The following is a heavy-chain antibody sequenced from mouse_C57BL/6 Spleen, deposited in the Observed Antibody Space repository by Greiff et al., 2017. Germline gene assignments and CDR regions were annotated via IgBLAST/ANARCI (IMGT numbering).Heavy chain of an antibody. CDR1: GYSITSGYY. CDR3: ARLITTVVATGYFDV. CDR2: ISYDGSN. Sequence: EVQLVESGPGLVKPSQSLSLTCSVTGYSITSGYYWNWIRQFPGNKLEWMGYISYDGSNNYNPSLKNRISITRDTSKNQFCLKLNSVTTEDTATYYCARLITTVVATGYFDVWGKGTTVTVSS. D-gene: IGHD1-1*01. V-gene: IGHV3-6*01. J-gene: IGHJ1*03.